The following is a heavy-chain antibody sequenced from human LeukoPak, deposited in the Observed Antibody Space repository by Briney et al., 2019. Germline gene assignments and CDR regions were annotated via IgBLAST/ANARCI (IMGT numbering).Heavy chain of an antibody. CDR2: ITGGGRGT. Sequence: GGSLRLSCTASGLTFSNYDTTWLRQAPGKGLEWVSYITGGGRGTSYADSVKGRFTISSANSQNTVLLHMNSPRADDAALYYCRKDTTGDYVGAFDMWGQGTMVTVSS. V-gene: IGHV3-23*01. CDR3: RKDTTGDYVGAFDM. CDR1: GLTFSNYD. J-gene: IGHJ3*02. D-gene: IGHD4-17*01.